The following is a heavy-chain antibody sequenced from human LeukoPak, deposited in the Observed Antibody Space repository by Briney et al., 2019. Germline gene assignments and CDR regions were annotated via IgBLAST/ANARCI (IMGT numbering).Heavy chain of an antibody. J-gene: IGHJ3*02. V-gene: IGHV1-2*02. Sequence: GASVKVSCKASGYTFTSYAMNWVRQAPGQGLEWMGWINPNSGGTNYAQKFQGRVTMTRDTSISTAYMELSRLRSDDTAVYYCARVRGVVIVLMVYAENDAFDIWGQGTMVTVSS. CDR3: ARVRGVVIVLMVYAENDAFDI. CDR2: INPNSGGT. CDR1: GYTFTSYA. D-gene: IGHD2-8*01.